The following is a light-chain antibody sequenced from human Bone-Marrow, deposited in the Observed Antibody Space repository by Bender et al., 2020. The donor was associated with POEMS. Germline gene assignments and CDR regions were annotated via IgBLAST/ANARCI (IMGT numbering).Light chain of an antibody. CDR3: AVWDDSLNGWV. CDR2: SSH. J-gene: IGLJ3*02. CDR1: SSNIGAHA. V-gene: IGLV1-44*01. Sequence: QSVLTQPPSASGTPGQRVTISCSGGSSNIGAHAVNWYQHLPGTAPKLLIYSSHRRPSEVPDRFSGSRSGTSASLAISGLQCEDEADYYCAVWDDSLNGWVVGGGTKLTVL.